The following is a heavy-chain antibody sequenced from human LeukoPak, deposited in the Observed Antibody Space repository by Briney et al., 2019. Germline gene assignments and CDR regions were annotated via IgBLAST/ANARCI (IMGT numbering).Heavy chain of an antibody. J-gene: IGHJ4*02. CDR2: ISGSGGST. CDR1: GFSFSSYG. V-gene: IGHV3-23*01. CDR3: AKFGFCSVTTCPAPY. D-gene: IGHD2-2*01. Sequence: GGTLRLSCAASGFSFSSYGMSWVRQAPGKGLEWVSAISGSGGSTYYADSVKGRFTIPRDNSKNTLYLQVNSLRAEDTAVYYCAKFGFCSVTTCPAPYWGQGTLVTVSS.